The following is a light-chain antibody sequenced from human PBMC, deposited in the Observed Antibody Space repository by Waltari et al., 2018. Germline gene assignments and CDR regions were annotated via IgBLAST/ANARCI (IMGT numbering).Light chain of an antibody. V-gene: IGKV2-40*01. CDR1: QSLLHTDGFTY. CDR3: MQHKALPLT. Sequence: DVVMTQTPLFLPVTPGEPASIYCRSSQSLLHTDGFTYLDWYLQKPGQSPQLLIYGGSNRASGVPDRFSGSGSGTDFTLKITRVEAEDVGVYYCMQHKALPLTFGGGTKVEIK. CDR2: GGS. J-gene: IGKJ4*01.